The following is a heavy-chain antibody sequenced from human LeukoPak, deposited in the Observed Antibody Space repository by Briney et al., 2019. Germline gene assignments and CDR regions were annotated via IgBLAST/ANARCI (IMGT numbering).Heavy chain of an antibody. Sequence: PGGSLRLSCAASGFAFSSYAMSWVRQAPGKGLEWVSVIYSGGSTYYADSVKGRFTISRDNPKNTLYLQMNSLRAEDTAVYYCAREYYYDSSGLVTYWGQGTLVTVSS. J-gene: IGHJ4*02. CDR3: AREYYYDSSGLVTY. D-gene: IGHD3-22*01. CDR2: IYSGGST. CDR1: GFAFSSYA. V-gene: IGHV3-66*01.